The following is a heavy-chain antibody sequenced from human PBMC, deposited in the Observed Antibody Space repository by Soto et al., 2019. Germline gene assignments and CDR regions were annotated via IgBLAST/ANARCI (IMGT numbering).Heavy chain of an antibody. V-gene: IGHV3-30*14. CDR1: GFTFSSYA. D-gene: IGHD6-13*01. CDR2: ISYDGSNK. CDR3: VKDLGYSSSWYWDHLYYYGMDV. Sequence: AGGSLRLSCAASGFTFSSYAMHWVRQAPGKGLEWVAVISYDGSNKYYADSVKGRFTISRDNSKNTLYLQMSSLRAEDTAVYYCVKDLGYSSSWYWDHLYYYGMDVWSQGTTVTVSS. J-gene: IGHJ6*02.